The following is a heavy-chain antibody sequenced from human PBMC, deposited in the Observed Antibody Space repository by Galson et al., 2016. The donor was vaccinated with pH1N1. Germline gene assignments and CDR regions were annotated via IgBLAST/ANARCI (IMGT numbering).Heavy chain of an antibody. Sequence: SLRLSCAASGFTFSSYWMSWVRQAPGKGLEWVANIKQDGSETKQYAASVKDRFTISRDDSTSIAYLQMNNLKTEDTAIYYCTRDFRGTYYPGGYFDYWGQ. CDR2: IKQDGSETK. CDR1: GFTFSSYW. CDR3: TRDFRGTYYPGGYFDY. D-gene: IGHD1-26*01. J-gene: IGHJ4*02. V-gene: IGHV3-49*04.